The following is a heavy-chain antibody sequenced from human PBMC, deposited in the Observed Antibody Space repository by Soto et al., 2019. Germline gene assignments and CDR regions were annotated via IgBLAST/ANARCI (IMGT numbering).Heavy chain of an antibody. CDR2: IIPIFGTT. J-gene: IGHJ5*02. CDR3: AGGGVRVFYSPLGIDP. CDR1: GGTFSTYG. D-gene: IGHD2-15*01. V-gene: IGHV1-69*01. Sequence: QVQLVQSGAEVKKPGSSVKVSCKSSGGTFSTYGFFWVRQAPGQGLEWMGGIIPIFGTTNYAQKFQDRVTITTDESTSTVYMELPSLKSEDTAVYYCAGGGVRVFYSPLGIDPWGQGTLVTVSS.